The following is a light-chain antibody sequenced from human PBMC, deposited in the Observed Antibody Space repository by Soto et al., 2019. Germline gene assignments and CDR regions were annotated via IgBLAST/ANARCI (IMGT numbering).Light chain of an antibody. Sequence: QSVLTHPASVSGSPGQSITISCTGTRSDVGNYNYVSWYQHHPGKAPKLMIYDVSNRPSGVSNRFSGSKSGNTASLTISGLQADDEAEYYCSSYTSSCTPCLFGTVPKFTGL. CDR2: DVS. J-gene: IGLJ1*01. V-gene: IGLV2-14*03. CDR1: RSDVGNYNY. CDR3: SSYTSSCTPCL.